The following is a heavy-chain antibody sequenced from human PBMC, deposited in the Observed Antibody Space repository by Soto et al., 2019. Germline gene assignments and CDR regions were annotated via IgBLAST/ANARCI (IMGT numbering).Heavy chain of an antibody. Sequence: QVQLVESGGGLVKPAGSLRLSCAASGFTFSDYYMSWIRQAPGKGLEWISYISSSGNYADYADSMKDRFSIFRDNAKNSVYLQVHSLRAEDKAVYYCARSSGSYWWEFDYWGQGTLVTVSS. J-gene: IGHJ4*02. V-gene: IGHV3-11*06. D-gene: IGHD3-10*01. CDR3: ARSSGSYWWEFDY. CDR2: ISSSGNYA. CDR1: GFTFSDYY.